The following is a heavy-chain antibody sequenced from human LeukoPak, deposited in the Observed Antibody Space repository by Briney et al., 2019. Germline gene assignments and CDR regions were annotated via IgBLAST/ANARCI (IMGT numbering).Heavy chain of an antibody. CDR1: GYTLTSYD. CDR2: MNPNSGNT. V-gene: IGHV1-8*01. Sequence: ASVKVSCKASGYTLTSYDINWVRQATGQGLEWMGWMNPNSGNTGYAQKFQGRVTMTRNTSISTAYMELSSLRSEDTAVYYCARGPIVVDHFDYWGQGTLVTVSS. CDR3: ARGPIVVDHFDY. D-gene: IGHD3-22*01. J-gene: IGHJ4*02.